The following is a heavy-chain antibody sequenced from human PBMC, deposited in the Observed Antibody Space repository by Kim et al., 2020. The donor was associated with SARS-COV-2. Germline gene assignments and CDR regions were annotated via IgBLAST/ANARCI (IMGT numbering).Heavy chain of an antibody. D-gene: IGHD6-6*01. V-gene: IGHV3-48*03. J-gene: IGHJ4*02. Sequence: SADSVNGRSTHSRDNAKTSLFLQMNSLRVDDTAVYYCARGYSSSSPFDYWGQGTLVTVSS. CDR3: ARGYSSSSPFDY.